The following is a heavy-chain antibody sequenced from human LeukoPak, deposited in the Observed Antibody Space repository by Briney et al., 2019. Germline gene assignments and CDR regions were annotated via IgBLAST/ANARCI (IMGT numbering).Heavy chain of an antibody. V-gene: IGHV3-53*01. Sequence: GGSLRLSCAASGFIVSTNYMSWVRQAPGKGLEWVSVIYRGGSMYYADSVKGRFTISRDHSKNTLYLQMNSLRVEDTAIYYCAKGGGSYGGFDYWGQGILVTVS. CDR3: AKGGGSYGGFDY. D-gene: IGHD1-26*01. J-gene: IGHJ4*01. CDR1: GFIVSTNY. CDR2: IYRGGSM.